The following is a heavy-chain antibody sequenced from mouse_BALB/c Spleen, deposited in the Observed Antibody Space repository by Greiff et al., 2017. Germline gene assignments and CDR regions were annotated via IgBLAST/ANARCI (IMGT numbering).Heavy chain of an antibody. CDR1: GFSLTSYG. Sequence: QVQLQQSGPGLVQPSQSLSITCTVSGFSLTSYGVHWVRQSPGKGLEWLGVIWSGGSTDYNAAFISRLSISKDNSKSQVFFKMNSLQANDTAIYYCANVYYDPYYYAMDYWGQGTSVTVSS. J-gene: IGHJ4*01. V-gene: IGHV2-2*02. D-gene: IGHD2-4*01. CDR2: IWSGGST. CDR3: ANVYYDPYYYAMDY.